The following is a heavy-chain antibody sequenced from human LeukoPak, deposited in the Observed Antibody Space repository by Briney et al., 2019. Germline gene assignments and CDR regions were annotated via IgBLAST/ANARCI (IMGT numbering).Heavy chain of an antibody. CDR1: GGSISSYY. V-gene: IGHV4-59*01. J-gene: IGHJ2*01. CDR3: ARVYSSGWHADWYFDL. D-gene: IGHD6-19*01. CDR2: IYYSGST. Sequence: PSETLSLTCTVSGGSISSYYWSWIRQPPGKGLEWIGYIYYSGSTNYNPSLKSRVTISVDTSKNQFSLKLSSVTAADTAVYYCARVYSSGWHADWYFDLWGRGTLVTVSS.